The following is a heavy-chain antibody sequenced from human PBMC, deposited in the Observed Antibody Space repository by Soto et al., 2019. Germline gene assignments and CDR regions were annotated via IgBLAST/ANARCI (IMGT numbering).Heavy chain of an antibody. J-gene: IGHJ6*02. V-gene: IGHV1-69*13. CDR2: IIPVLGTP. D-gene: IGHD6-13*01. CDR1: GGTFTSTA. CDR3: ASSAGLDHLLNYYGLNV. Sequence: ASVKVSCKASGGTFTSTAFSWVRQAPGQGLEWMGGIIPVLGTPNYAQKFQARLTVTADASTTTVHMELSSLRSDDTAVYYCASSAGLDHLLNYYGLNVWGQGTTVTVSS.